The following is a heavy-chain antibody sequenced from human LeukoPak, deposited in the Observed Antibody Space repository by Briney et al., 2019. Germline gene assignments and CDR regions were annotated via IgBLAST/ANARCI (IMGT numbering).Heavy chain of an antibody. CDR1: GGTFSSYA. Sequence: SVKVSCKASGGTFSSYAISWVRQAPGQGLEWMGGIIPIFGTANYAQKFQGRVTITTDESTSTAYMELSSLRSEDTSVYYCARECSSTTCYTRSFDPWGQGTLVTVSS. CDR2: IIPIFGTA. D-gene: IGHD2-2*02. CDR3: ARECSSTTCYTRSFDP. V-gene: IGHV1-69*05. J-gene: IGHJ5*02.